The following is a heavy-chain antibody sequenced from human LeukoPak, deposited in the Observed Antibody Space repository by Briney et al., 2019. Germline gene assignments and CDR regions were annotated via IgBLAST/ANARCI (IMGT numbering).Heavy chain of an antibody. CDR1: GFTFSSYA. CDR2: ISYDGSNK. V-gene: IGHV3-30-3*01. CDR3: ARGGYSSSWYHFDY. J-gene: IGHJ4*02. D-gene: IGHD6-13*01. Sequence: GGSLRLSCAASGFTFSSYAMHWVRQAPGKGLEWVAVISYDGSNKCYADSVKGRFTISRDNSKNTLYLQMNSLRVEDTAVYYCARGGYSSSWYHFDYWGQGTLVTVSS.